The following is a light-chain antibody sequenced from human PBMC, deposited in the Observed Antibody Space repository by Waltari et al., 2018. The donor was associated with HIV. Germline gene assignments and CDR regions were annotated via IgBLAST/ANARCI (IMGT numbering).Light chain of an antibody. V-gene: IGKV1-39*01. J-gene: IGKJ5*01. CDR3: QQSYSTPLIT. CDR1: QSISSY. Sequence: DIQIIVSLSFLSASGEARVTITCRASQSISSYLNWYQQKPGKAPKLLIYAASSLQSGVPSRFSGSGSGTDFTLTISSLQPEDFATYYCQQSYSTPLITFGLGTRLEIK. CDR2: AAS.